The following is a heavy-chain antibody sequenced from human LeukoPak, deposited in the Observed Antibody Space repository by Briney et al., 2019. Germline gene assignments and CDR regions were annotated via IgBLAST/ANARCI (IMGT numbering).Heavy chain of an antibody. CDR2: ISYDGITN. CDR1: GFTFTSYG. CDR3: AKKAAPVSAIRAGFDY. J-gene: IGHJ4*02. Sequence: GGSLRLSCSASGFTFTSYGMHWVRQAPGKGLEWVAVISYDGITNYYADSAKGRFTVSRDNSENTLYLQMNSLRADDTAVYYCAKKAAPVSAIRAGFDYWGQGTLVTVSS. V-gene: IGHV3-30*18. D-gene: IGHD2-21*01.